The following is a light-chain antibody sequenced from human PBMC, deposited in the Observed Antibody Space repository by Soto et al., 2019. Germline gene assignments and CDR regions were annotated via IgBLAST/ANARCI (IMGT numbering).Light chain of an antibody. CDR3: QQPRSWPPIT. CDR1: QSVNNY. J-gene: IGKJ5*01. V-gene: IGKV3-11*01. Sequence: ELVLTQYTATMSLSPGGRGTRSGRASQSVNNYLYWYQPPPGQAPVLIISAASNRATAIPARFSGSGSETDFTLTIPNLEPEDFAVYYCQQPRSWPPITVGPGTRLEIK. CDR2: AAS.